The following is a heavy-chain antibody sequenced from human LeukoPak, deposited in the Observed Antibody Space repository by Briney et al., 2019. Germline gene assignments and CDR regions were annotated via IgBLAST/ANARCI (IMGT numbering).Heavy chain of an antibody. D-gene: IGHD3-10*01. J-gene: IGHJ4*02. CDR1: GGFFNSYG. Sequence: GASVKVSCKTPGGFFNSYGITWVRQAPGQGLEWMGWINPNNGATNYAQKFQGRVTMTRDTSTSTAYMELSRLKSDDTAVYYCARDYYGLIDYWGQGTPVTVSS. CDR3: ARDYYGLIDY. CDR2: INPNNGAT. V-gene: IGHV1-2*02.